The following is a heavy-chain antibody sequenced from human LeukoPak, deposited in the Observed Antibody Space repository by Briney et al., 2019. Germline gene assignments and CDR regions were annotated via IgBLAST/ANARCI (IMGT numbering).Heavy chain of an antibody. Sequence: GGSLRLSCAASGVTFSSYSMDWVRQAPGKGLEWVSSISSSSSYIYYADSVKGRFTISRDNAKNSLYLQMNSLRAEDTAVYYCARDCGSYFDYWGQGTLVTVSS. CDR3: ARDCGSYFDY. J-gene: IGHJ4*02. CDR2: ISSSSSYI. D-gene: IGHD2-21*01. CDR1: GVTFSSYS. V-gene: IGHV3-21*01.